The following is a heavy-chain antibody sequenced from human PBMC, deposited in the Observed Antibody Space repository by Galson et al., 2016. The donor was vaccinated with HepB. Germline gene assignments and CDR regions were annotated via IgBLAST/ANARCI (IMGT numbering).Heavy chain of an antibody. Sequence: SLRLSCAASGFIFDSYGMHWVRQAPGKGLEWVAFIRSDRNNKQYKDYVKGRFTISRDNSKNTLYMQMNSLRVEDTAVYYGARAYDYSQGMDVWGHGTTVTVSS. CDR1: GFIFDSYG. V-gene: IGHV3-30*02. CDR2: IRSDRNNK. CDR3: ARAYDYSQGMDV. D-gene: IGHD3-10*01. J-gene: IGHJ6*02.